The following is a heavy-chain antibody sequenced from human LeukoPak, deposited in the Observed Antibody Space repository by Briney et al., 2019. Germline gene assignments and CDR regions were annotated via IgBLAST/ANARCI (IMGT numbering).Heavy chain of an antibody. CDR1: GYTLTELS. Sequence: ASVKVSCKVSGYTLTELSMHWVRQAPGKGFEWMGGFDPEDGETIYAQKFQGRVTMTEDTSTDTAYMELSSLRSEDTAVYYCATGVRTSGSYLPFDYWGQGTLVTVSS. CDR3: ATGVRTSGSYLPFDY. V-gene: IGHV1-24*01. D-gene: IGHD1-26*01. J-gene: IGHJ4*02. CDR2: FDPEDGET.